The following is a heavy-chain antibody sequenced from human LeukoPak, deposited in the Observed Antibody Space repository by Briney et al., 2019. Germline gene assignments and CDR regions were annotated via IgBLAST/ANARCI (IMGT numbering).Heavy chain of an antibody. D-gene: IGHD3-9*01. J-gene: IGHJ6*03. Sequence: HPGGSLRLSCVASGFTFSTYGMSWVRQAPGKGLEWVSAISGSGGSTYYADSVKGRFTISRDNSKNTLYLQVNSLRAEDTAVYYCAKDGGEYYDILTGYYPRLYYMDVWGKGTTVTISS. V-gene: IGHV3-23*01. CDR3: AKDGGEYYDILTGYYPRLYYMDV. CDR1: GFTFSTYG. CDR2: ISGSGGST.